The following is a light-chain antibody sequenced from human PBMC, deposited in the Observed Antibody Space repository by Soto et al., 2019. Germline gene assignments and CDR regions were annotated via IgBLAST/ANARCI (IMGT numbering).Light chain of an antibody. CDR3: QQYASSQT. V-gene: IGKV3-20*01. CDR1: QSVSSY. CDR2: ERS. J-gene: IGKJ1*01. Sequence: EIVLTQSPATLSLSPGERATLSCRASQSVSSYLAWYQQKPGQAPRLVIYERSNRATGIPPRFSGSGSGTDFTLTISRLEPEDFAVYFCQQYASSQTFGQGTKVDIK.